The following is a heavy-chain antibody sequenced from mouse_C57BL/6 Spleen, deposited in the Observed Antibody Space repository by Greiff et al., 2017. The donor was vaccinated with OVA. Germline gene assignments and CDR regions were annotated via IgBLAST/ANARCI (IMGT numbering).Heavy chain of an antibody. Sequence: VQLQQPGAELVKPGASVKLSCKASGYTFTSYWMHWVKQRPGQGLEWIGLIHPNSGSTNYNEKFKSKATLTVDTSSSTAYMQLSSLTSEDSAVYYGAREGVTTVDYAMDYWGQGTSVTVSS. CDR3: AREGVTTVDYAMDY. CDR1: GYTFTSYW. CDR2: IHPNSGST. V-gene: IGHV1-64*01. J-gene: IGHJ4*01. D-gene: IGHD1-1*01.